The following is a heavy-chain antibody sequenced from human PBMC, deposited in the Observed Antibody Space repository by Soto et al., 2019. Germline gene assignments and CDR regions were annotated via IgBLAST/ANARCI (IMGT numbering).Heavy chain of an antibody. CDR2: ISPYNGNT. D-gene: IGHD3-22*01. CDR1: GYTFVSYG. J-gene: IGHJ5*02. CDR3: ARDQNFFDSSGYYDH. Sequence: QIQLVQSAAEVKKPGASVKVSCKTSGYTFVSYGISWVRQAPGQGLEWMGWISPYNGNTNFAQRCGGRVTLTTDTSPDIVYMDLGSLKSDDTAVYYCARDQNFFDSSGYYDHWGQGTLITVSS. V-gene: IGHV1-18*04.